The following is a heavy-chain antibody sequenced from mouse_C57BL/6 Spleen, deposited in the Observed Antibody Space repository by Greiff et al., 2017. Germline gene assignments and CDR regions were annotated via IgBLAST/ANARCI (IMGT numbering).Heavy chain of an antibody. Sequence: EVKLVESEGGLVQPGSSMKLSCTASGFTFSDYYMAWVRQVPEKGLEWVANINYDGSSTYYLDSLKSRFIISRDNAKHILYLQMSSLKSEDTATYYCARQIYYDYGVFDYWGQGTTLTVSS. V-gene: IGHV5-16*01. J-gene: IGHJ2*01. CDR2: INYDGSST. CDR1: GFTFSDYY. D-gene: IGHD2-4*01. CDR3: ARQIYYDYGVFDY.